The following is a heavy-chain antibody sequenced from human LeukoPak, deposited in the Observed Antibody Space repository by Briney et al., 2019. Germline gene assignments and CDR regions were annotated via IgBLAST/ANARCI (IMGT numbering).Heavy chain of an antibody. CDR1: GGSISSSSYY. D-gene: IGHD3-22*01. V-gene: IGHV4-39*07. J-gene: IGHJ3*02. Sequence: PSETLSLTCTVSGGSISSSSYYWGWIRQPPGKGLVWIGSIYYSGSTYYNPSLKSRVTISVDTSKNQFSLKLSSVTAADTAVYYCARRSDSSGYYYVWPAAFDIWGQGTMVTVSS. CDR2: IYYSGST. CDR3: ARRSDSSGYYYVWPAAFDI.